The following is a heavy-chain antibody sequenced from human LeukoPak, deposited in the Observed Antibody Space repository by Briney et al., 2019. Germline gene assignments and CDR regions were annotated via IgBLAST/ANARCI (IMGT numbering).Heavy chain of an antibody. J-gene: IGHJ5*02. CDR1: GFTVSDNY. CDR2: IYSGGST. CDR3: ARDASAYYDILTGYSLDWFDP. Sequence: PGGSLRLSCAASGFTVSDNYMSWVRQAPGKGLEWVSVIYSGGSTNYADSVKGRFTISRDNAKNTLYLQMNSLRAEDTAVYYCARDASAYYDILTGYSLDWFDPWGQGTLVTVSS. D-gene: IGHD3-9*01. V-gene: IGHV3-66*01.